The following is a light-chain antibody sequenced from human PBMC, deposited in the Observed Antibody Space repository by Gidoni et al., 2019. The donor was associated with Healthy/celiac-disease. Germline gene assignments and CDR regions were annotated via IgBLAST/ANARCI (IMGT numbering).Light chain of an antibody. Sequence: QSVLTQPSSVPGAPGPRVTIPCTGSSSNIGASSDAHGYQRLPGTAPKLLNYVNGDRPSGVPGRFSGSKSGTSASLAITGLQAEDEADYYCQSYDSSLSGSVFGGGTKLTVL. CDR2: VNG. V-gene: IGLV1-40*01. J-gene: IGLJ2*01. CDR3: QSYDSSLSGSV. CDR1: SSNIGASSD.